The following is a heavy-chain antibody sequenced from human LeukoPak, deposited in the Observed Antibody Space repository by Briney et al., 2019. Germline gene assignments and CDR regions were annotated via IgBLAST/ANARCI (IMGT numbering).Heavy chain of an antibody. CDR1: GGSISGSSYY. D-gene: IGHD6-13*01. CDR3: AGHTRTGYSSSWYRGWYYYGMDV. CDR2: IYYSGST. Sequence: KPSETLSLTCTVSGGSISGSSYYWGWIRQPPGKGLAWIGSIYYSGSTYYNPSLKSRVTISVDTSKNQFSLKLSSVTAADTAVYYCAGHTRTGYSSSWYRGWYYYGMDVWGQGATVTVSS. J-gene: IGHJ6*02. V-gene: IGHV4-39*01.